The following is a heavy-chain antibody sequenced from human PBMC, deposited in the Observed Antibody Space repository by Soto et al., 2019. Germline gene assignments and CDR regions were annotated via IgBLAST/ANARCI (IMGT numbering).Heavy chain of an antibody. CDR3: VADTSGLLDY. Sequence: QVHLVESGGGVVQPGRSLRLSCAASGFTFSSYGMHWVRQAPGKGLEWVAVIWYDGNKKYYGDSVRGRFTISRDNSKNTLYLDMNSLRAEDTAVHYCVADTSGLLDYWGQGTLVTVSS. D-gene: IGHD3-22*01. CDR1: GFTFSSYG. CDR2: IWYDGNKK. J-gene: IGHJ4*02. V-gene: IGHV3-33*03.